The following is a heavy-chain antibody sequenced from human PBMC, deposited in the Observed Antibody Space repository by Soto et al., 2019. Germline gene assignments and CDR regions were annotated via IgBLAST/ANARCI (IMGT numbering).Heavy chain of an antibody. Sequence: QVQLVQSGAEVKKPGASVKVSCKASGYTFTSYAMHWVRQAPGQRLERMGWINAGNGNTKYSQKFQGRVTITRDTSASTAYMELSSLRSEDTAVYYCARAEEGGWFDPWGQGTLVTVSS. V-gene: IGHV1-3*01. CDR3: ARAEEGGWFDP. J-gene: IGHJ5*02. D-gene: IGHD3-16*01. CDR1: GYTFTSYA. CDR2: INAGNGNT.